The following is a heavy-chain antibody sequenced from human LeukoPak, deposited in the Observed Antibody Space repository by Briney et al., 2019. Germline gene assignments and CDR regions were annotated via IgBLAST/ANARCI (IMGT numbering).Heavy chain of an antibody. CDR3: AHYTTELRVSDI. V-gene: IGHV2-5*02. D-gene: IGHD1-14*01. Sequence: SGPTLVNPTQTLTLTCTFSGFSLSTSSMGVAWIRQPPGKALEWLGLIYWDDDKRYSPSLKSRLTIIKDTSKNQVVLIMTNMDPEDTATYYCAHYTTELRVSDIWGQGTMVTVSS. CDR2: IYWDDDK. J-gene: IGHJ3*02. CDR1: GFSLSTSSMG.